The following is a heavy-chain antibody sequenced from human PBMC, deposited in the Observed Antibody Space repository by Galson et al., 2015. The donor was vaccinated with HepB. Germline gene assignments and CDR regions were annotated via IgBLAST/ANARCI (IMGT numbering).Heavy chain of an antibody. CDR2: INPNSGGT. CDR1: GYTFTGYY. V-gene: IGHV1-2*02. Sequence: SVKVSCKASGYTFTGYYMHWVRQAPGQGLEWMGWINPNSGGTNYAQKFQGRVTMTRDTSISTAYMELSRLRSDDTAVYYCAREGGYSSWHVFDWFDPWGQGTLVTVSS. CDR3: AREGGYSSWHVFDWFDP. D-gene: IGHD6-13*01. J-gene: IGHJ5*02.